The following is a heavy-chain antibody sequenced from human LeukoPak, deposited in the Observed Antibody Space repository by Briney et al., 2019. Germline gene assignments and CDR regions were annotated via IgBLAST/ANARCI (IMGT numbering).Heavy chain of an antibody. Sequence: GGSLRLSCAASGFTFSSYWMTWVRQAPGKGLEWVGRIKSKTDGGTTDYAAPVKGRFTISRDDSKNTLYLQMNSLKTEDTAVYYCPTEMVEVVAPFRAAAYYYYMDVGGKGTTVTISS. V-gene: IGHV3-15*01. CDR1: GFTFSSYW. D-gene: IGHD3-22*01. CDR3: PTEMVEVVAPFRAAAYYYYMDV. CDR2: IKSKTDGGTT. J-gene: IGHJ6*03.